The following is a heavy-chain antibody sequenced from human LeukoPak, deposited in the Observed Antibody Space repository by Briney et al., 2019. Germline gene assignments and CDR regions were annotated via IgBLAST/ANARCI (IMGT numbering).Heavy chain of an antibody. D-gene: IGHD3-10*01. CDR3: ARDERRFGPAFDI. V-gene: IGHV4-4*07. J-gene: IGHJ3*02. Sequence: SETLSLTCTVSGGSISSYYWSWIRQPAGKGLEWIGRIYTSGSTNYNPSLKSRVSISLDKSKNQFSLKLTSVTAADTALYYCARDERRFGPAFDIWGQGTMVTVSS. CDR2: IYTSGST. CDR1: GGSISSYY.